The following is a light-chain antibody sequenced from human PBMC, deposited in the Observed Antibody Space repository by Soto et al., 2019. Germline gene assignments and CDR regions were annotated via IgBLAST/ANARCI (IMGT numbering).Light chain of an antibody. V-gene: IGKV1-39*01. J-gene: IGKJ4*02. CDR1: QSISSY. CDR2: AAS. CDR3: QQSYRTPLT. Sequence: DIQMTQSPSSLSASVGDRVTITCRASQSISSYLHWYQQKPGKAPKLLIYAASSLQSGVPSRFSGSGSGTDFSLTISSLQPEDFATYYCQQSYRTPLTFGGGNKVEIK.